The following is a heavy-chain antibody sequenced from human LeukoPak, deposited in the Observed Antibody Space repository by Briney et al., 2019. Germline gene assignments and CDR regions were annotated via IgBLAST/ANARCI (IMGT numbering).Heavy chain of an antibody. Sequence: GESLKISCKGSGYSFTSYWIGWVRQMPGKGLDWMGNIYPGDSDTRYSPSFQGQVTISADKSISTAYLQWSSLKASDTAMYYCARQKAAAGSLLAFDIWGQGTMVTVSS. CDR1: GYSFTSYW. D-gene: IGHD6-13*01. J-gene: IGHJ3*02. CDR3: ARQKAAAGSLLAFDI. V-gene: IGHV5-51*01. CDR2: IYPGDSDT.